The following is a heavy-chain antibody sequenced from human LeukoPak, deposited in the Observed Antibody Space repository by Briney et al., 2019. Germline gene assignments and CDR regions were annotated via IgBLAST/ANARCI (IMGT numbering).Heavy chain of an antibody. CDR2: IYYSGST. V-gene: IGHV4-39*07. D-gene: IGHD6-19*01. Sequence: SETLSLTCTVSGASVSGSAYYWGWIRQPPGKGLEWIGNIYYSGSTYYNESLESRVTISVDKSKNQFSLKLSSVTAADTAVYYCARVTYSSGWYPDYWGQGTLVTVSS. J-gene: IGHJ4*02. CDR3: ARVTYSSGWYPDY. CDR1: GASVSGSAYY.